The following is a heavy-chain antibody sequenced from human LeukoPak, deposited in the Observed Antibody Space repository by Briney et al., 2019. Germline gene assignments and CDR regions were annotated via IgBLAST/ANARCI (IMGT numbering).Heavy chain of an antibody. J-gene: IGHJ4*02. Sequence: ASVKVSCKASGYTFTSYAISWVRQAPGQGLEWMGWISAYNGNTKYAQNLQGRVTMTRDTSTSTAYMEVRSLRPDDTAVYYCARDTARYDYWGQGTLVTVSS. CDR3: ARDTARYDY. CDR1: GYTFTSYA. V-gene: IGHV1-18*01. CDR2: ISAYNGNT.